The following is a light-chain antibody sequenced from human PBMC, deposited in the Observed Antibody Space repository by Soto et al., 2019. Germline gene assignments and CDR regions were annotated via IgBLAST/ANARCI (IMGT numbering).Light chain of an antibody. CDR3: ASWEDSLNGWV. V-gene: IGLV1-44*01. CDR2: SDD. J-gene: IGLJ3*02. Sequence: QSVLTQPPSASGTPGQRVTISCSGSSSNVGSNTVSWYQQLPGTAPKVLIYSDDQRPSGVPGRFSGSRSGSSASLAISGLQSGDEADYYCASWEDSLNGWVIGGGTKLTVL. CDR1: SSNVGSNT.